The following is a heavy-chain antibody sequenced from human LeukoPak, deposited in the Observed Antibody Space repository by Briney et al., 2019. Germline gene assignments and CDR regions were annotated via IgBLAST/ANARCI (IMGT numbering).Heavy chain of an antibody. Sequence: GSLRLSYASSGFTISPYAMYWVRQGPGRGLEWVSVIKADGSGTFYADSVRGRFTTSRDNSKNSLYLQMNSLTSEDIALYYCATWAFYHNLDVWGQGTTVIVSS. CDR1: GFTISPYA. CDR3: ATWAFYHNLDV. V-gene: IGHV3-43*02. J-gene: IGHJ6*02. D-gene: IGHD2/OR15-2a*01. CDR2: IKADGSGT.